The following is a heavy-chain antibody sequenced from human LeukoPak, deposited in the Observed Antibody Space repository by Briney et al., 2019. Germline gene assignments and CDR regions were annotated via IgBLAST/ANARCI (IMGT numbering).Heavy chain of an antibody. Sequence: PGGSLRLSCAASGFTFSSFEMNWVRQAPGKGLEWVSYISSSGSTIYHADSVKGRFTISRDNAKNSLYLQMNGLRAEDTAVYYCARVAGSGSYCDYWGQGTLVTVSS. V-gene: IGHV3-48*03. CDR2: ISSSGSTI. CDR3: ARVAGSGSYCDY. J-gene: IGHJ4*02. D-gene: IGHD3-10*01. CDR1: GFTFSSFE.